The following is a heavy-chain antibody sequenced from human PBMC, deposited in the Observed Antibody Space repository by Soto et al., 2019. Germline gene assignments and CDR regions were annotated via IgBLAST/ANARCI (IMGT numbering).Heavy chain of an antibody. V-gene: IGHV1-18*01. CDR3: AKNGQPPYYYYGLDV. Sequence: ASVKVSCKASGYTFTRYGISWVRQAPGQGLEWMGWISGYNGDTNYAQKFQDRVSMTIDTSTGTAYMELRSLTSDDTAVYYCAKNGQPPYYYYGLDVWGQGTKVTVS. CDR2: ISGYNGDT. CDR1: GYTFTRYG. J-gene: IGHJ6*02. D-gene: IGHD2-8*01.